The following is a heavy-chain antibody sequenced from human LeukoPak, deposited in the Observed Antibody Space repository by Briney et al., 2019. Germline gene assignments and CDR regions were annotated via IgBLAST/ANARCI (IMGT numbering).Heavy chain of an antibody. CDR3: VLDLFSTFAFDI. CDR1: GFTFSRYW. D-gene: IGHD2-2*01. V-gene: IGHV3-74*01. Sequence: GGSLRLSCAASGFTFSRYWMHWVRQAPGKGLLWVSRINSDGSSTYYADSVKGRFTTSRDNAKNALHLQMNSLTAEDTAVYYCVLDLFSTFAFDIWGQGTMVTVSS. J-gene: IGHJ3*02. CDR2: INSDGSST.